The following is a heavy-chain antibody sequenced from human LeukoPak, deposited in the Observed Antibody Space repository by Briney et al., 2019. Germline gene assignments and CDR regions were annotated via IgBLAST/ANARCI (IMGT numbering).Heavy chain of an antibody. Sequence: PSETLSLTCTVSGGSISSYYWSWIRQPAGKGLEWIGRIYTSGSTNYNPFLKSRVTISVDTSKNQFSLKLSSVTAADTAVYYCASEGVITKVFRYWGQGTLVTVSS. CDR2: IYTSGST. D-gene: IGHD3-22*01. J-gene: IGHJ4*02. CDR3: ASEGVITKVFRY. CDR1: GGSISSYY. V-gene: IGHV4-4*07.